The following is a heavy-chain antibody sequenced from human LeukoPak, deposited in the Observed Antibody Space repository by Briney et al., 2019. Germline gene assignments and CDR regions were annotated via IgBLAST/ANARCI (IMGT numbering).Heavy chain of an antibody. CDR2: ISYDGSNK. CDR3: AREGGSQPYYYYYGMDV. V-gene: IGHV3-30-3*01. J-gene: IGHJ6*02. CDR1: GFTLSSYA. Sequence: PGGSLRLSCAASGFTLSSYAMHWVRQAPGKGLEWVAVISYDGSNKYYADSVKGRFTISRDNSKNTLYLQMNSLRAEDTAVYYCAREGGSQPYYYYYGMDVWGQGTTVTVSS. D-gene: IGHD2-2*01.